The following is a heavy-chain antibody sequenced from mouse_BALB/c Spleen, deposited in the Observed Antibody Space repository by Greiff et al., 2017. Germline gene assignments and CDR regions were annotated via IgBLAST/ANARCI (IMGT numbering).Heavy chain of an antibody. J-gene: IGHJ3*01. CDR1: GFSLTSYG. CDR2: IWSGGST. D-gene: IGHD2-1*01. CDR3: ARGGLYGNYVPFAY. Sequence: VQLQQSGPGLVQPSQSLSITCTVSGFSLTSYGVHWVRQSPGKGLEWLGVIWSGGSTDYNAAFISRLSISKDNSKSQVFFKMNSLQANDTAIYYCARGGLYGNYVPFAYWGQGTLVTVSA. V-gene: IGHV2-2*02.